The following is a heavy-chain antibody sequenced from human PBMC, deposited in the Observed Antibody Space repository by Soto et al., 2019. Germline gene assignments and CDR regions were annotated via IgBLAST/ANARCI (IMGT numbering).Heavy chain of an antibody. D-gene: IGHD6-6*01. CDR2: IIPIFGTA. J-gene: IGHJ4*02. Sequence: SVKVSCKASGGTVSSYSISWLRQAPGQGLEWMGGIIPIFGTANYAQKFQGRVTITADESTSTAYMELSSLRSEDTAVYYCAIEYSSSPPYYPIGYWGQGTLVTVSS. CDR3: AIEYSSSPPYYPIGY. V-gene: IGHV1-69*13. CDR1: GGTVSSYS.